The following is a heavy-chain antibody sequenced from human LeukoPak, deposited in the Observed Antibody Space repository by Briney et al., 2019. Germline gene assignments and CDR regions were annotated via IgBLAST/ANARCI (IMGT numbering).Heavy chain of an antibody. CDR1: GFTFSSYS. D-gene: IGHD4-17*01. CDR3: ARDTVTTIPPYWYFDL. CDR2: ISSSSSYI. J-gene: IGHJ2*01. Sequence: GGSLRLSCAASGFTFSSYSMNWVRQAPGKGLEWVSSISSSSSYIYYADSVKSRFTISRDNAKNSLYLQMNSLRAEDTAVYYCARDTVTTIPPYWYFDLWGRGILVTVSS. V-gene: IGHV3-21*01.